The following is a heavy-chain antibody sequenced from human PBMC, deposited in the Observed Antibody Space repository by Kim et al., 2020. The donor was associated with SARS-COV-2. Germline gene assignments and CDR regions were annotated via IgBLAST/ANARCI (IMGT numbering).Heavy chain of an antibody. CDR3: AKSPDMTTVTSNWFDP. V-gene: IGHV3-23*01. J-gene: IGHJ5*02. CDR1: GFTFSSYA. CDR2: ISGSGGST. Sequence: GGSLRLSCAASGFTFSSYAMSWVRQAPGKGLEWVSAISGSGGSTYYADSVKGRFTISRDNSKNTLYLQMNSLRAEDTAVYYCAKSPDMTTVTSNWFDPWGQGTLVTVSS. D-gene: IGHD4-17*01.